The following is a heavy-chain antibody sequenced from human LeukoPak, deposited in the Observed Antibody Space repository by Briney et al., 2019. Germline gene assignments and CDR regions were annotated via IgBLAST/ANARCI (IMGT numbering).Heavy chain of an antibody. J-gene: IGHJ3*02. CDR2: IIPIFGTA. Sequence: ASVKVSCKASGGTFSSYAISWVRQAPGQGLEWMGGIIPIFGTANYAQKFQGRVTITTDESTSTAYMELSSPRSEDTAVYYCARERGNHAFDIWGQGTMVTVSS. D-gene: IGHD4-23*01. CDR3: ARERGNHAFDI. CDR1: GGTFSSYA. V-gene: IGHV1-69*05.